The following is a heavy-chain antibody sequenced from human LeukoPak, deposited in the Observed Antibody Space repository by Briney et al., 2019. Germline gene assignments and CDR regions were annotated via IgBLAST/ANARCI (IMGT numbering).Heavy chain of an antibody. J-gene: IGHJ4*02. V-gene: IGHV1-18*01. Sequence: EASVKVSCKASGYTFTSYGISWVRQAPGQGLEWMGWISAYNGNTNYAQKLQGRVTMTTDTSTSTAYMELRSLRSDDTAVYYCATYCSSTSCRSSDYWGQGTLVTVS. CDR1: GYTFTSYG. CDR2: ISAYNGNT. CDR3: ATYCSSTSCRSSDY. D-gene: IGHD2-2*01.